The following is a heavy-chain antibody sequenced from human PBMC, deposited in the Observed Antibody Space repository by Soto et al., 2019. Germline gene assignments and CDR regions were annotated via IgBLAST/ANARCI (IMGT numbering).Heavy chain of an antibody. CDR3: VRTACVINNCSYRGVR. CDR1: GFTFSMYS. CDR2: IPQDGVDG. J-gene: IGHJ4*02. D-gene: IGHD1-20*01. Sequence: DVKLVESGGGLVQPGDSLRLSCEVSGFTFSMYSMSWVRQSPGKGLEWVAKIPQDGVDGHYADSVKGRFTISRDNSENTVSLQMNSLRVEDTALYYCVRTACVINNCSYRGVRWGQGTLVTV. V-gene: IGHV3-7*01.